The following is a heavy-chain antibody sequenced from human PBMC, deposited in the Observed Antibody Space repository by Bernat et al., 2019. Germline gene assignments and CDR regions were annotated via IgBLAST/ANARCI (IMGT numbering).Heavy chain of an antibody. CDR1: GGSISSYY. J-gene: IGHJ3*02. V-gene: IGHV4-4*07. Sequence: QVQLQESGPGLVKPSGTLSLTCTVSGGSISSYYWSWIRQPAGKGLEWIGRIYTSGSTNYNPSLKSRVTMSVDTSKNQFSLKLSSVTAADTAVYYCAGLGRDYYDSSGYLISGAFDIWGQGTMVTVSS. CDR2: IYTSGST. D-gene: IGHD3-22*01. CDR3: AGLGRDYYDSSGYLISGAFDI.